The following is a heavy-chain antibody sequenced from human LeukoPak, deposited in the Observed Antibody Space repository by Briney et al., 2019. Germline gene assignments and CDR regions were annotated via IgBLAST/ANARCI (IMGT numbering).Heavy chain of an antibody. Sequence: ASVKVSCKASGYNFTGYYMYWVRQAPGPGLEWMGWINPNSGDTNYSQNFQGRLSMTRDTSINTTYMELSSLISDDTAVYFCARAKGRGPLFDYWGQGTLVTVSS. CDR1: GYNFTGYY. J-gene: IGHJ4*02. D-gene: IGHD3-10*01. CDR3: ARAKGRGPLFDY. V-gene: IGHV1-2*02. CDR2: INPNSGDT.